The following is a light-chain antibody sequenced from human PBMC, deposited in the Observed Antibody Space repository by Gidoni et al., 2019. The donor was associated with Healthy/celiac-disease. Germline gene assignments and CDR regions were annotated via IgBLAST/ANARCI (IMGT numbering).Light chain of an antibody. V-gene: IGKV3-15*01. CDR1: QSVSSN. Sequence: IVMTQSPATLSVSPGERATLSCRASQSVSSNLAWYQQKPGQAPRLLIYGASTRATGIPDRFSGSGSGTEFTLTISSLQSEDFAVYYCQQYNNWTLTFGGGTKVEIK. CDR3: QQYNNWTLT. J-gene: IGKJ4*01. CDR2: GAS.